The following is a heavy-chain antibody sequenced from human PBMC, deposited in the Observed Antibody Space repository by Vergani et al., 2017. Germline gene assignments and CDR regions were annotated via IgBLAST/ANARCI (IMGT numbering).Heavy chain of an antibody. J-gene: IGHJ2*01. CDR2: MYHSGST. CDR1: GYSISSGYY. V-gene: IGHV4-38-2*01. Sequence: QVQLQESGPGLVKPSETLSLTCAVSGYSISSGYYWGWIRQPPGKGLEWIGSMYHSGSTYYNPPLKSRVTISVDTSKNQFSLKLSSVTAADTAVYYCARPGSSSWYQVSWYFDLWGRGTLVTVSS. D-gene: IGHD6-13*01. CDR3: ARPGSSSWYQVSWYFDL.